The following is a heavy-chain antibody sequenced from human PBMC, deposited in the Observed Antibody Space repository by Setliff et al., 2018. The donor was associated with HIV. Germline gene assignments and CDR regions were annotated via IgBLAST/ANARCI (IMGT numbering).Heavy chain of an antibody. CDR2: IYTNGST. V-gene: IGHV4-4*08. Sequence: SETLSLTCTVSGGSISSYFWSWIRQPPGKGLEWIGYIYTNGSTNYNPSLKSRVTISVDTSKNQFSLKLSSVTAADTAVYYCARDRGWELLNWFDPWGQGTLVTVS. CDR1: GGSISSYF. D-gene: IGHD1-26*01. CDR3: ARDRGWELLNWFDP. J-gene: IGHJ5*02.